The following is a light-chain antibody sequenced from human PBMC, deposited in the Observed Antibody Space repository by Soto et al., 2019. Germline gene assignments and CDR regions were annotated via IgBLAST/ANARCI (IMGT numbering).Light chain of an antibody. CDR2: KAS. CDR3: QQYNSYSL. Sequence: DIQMTQSPSTLSASVGDRVTITCRASQSISSWLAWYQQKPGKAPKLLIYKASSLESGVPSRSSGSGSGTEFTLTISSLQPDDFATYYCQQYNSYSLFGGGTKVEIK. V-gene: IGKV1-5*03. CDR1: QSISSW. J-gene: IGKJ4*01.